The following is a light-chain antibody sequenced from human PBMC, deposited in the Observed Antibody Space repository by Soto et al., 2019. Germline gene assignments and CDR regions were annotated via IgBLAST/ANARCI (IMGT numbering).Light chain of an antibody. J-gene: IGKJ4*01. V-gene: IGKV3-20*01. CDR2: GAS. CDR3: QKYDTSPLT. Sequence: EIVLTQSPGTLSLSPGETATLSCRASQSVTSSYLAWYQQKPGQAPRLLIYGASSRATGIPDRFSGSGSGTDFPLTISRLEPEDFAVYYCQKYDTSPLTFGGGTRVDIK. CDR1: QSVTSSY.